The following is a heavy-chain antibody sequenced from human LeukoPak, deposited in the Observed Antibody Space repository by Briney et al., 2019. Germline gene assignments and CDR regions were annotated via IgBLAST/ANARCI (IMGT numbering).Heavy chain of an antibody. Sequence: PGGSLRLSCEASGFTFSSYWMHWVRQAPGKGLVWVSRINSDGSSTSYAASVKGRFTISRDDAKNTLYLQMNSLRAEDTAVYYCTRLPTVVQGGDIWGQGTMVTVSS. V-gene: IGHV3-74*01. CDR1: GFTFSSYW. CDR3: TRLPTVVQGGDI. J-gene: IGHJ3*02. CDR2: INSDGSST. D-gene: IGHD4-23*01.